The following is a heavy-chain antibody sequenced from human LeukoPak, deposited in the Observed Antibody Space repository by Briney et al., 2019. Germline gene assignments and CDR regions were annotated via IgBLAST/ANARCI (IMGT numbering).Heavy chain of an antibody. J-gene: IGHJ4*02. Sequence: GGSLRLSCAASGFNFRNYWMHWVRQAPGKGLEWVSYISSSGSTIYYADSVKGRFTISRDNAKNSLYLQMNSLRAEDTAVYYCARDQEAHFSGYWGQGTLVTVSS. V-gene: IGHV3-11*04. CDR3: ARDQEAHFSGY. D-gene: IGHD6-19*01. CDR2: ISSSGSTI. CDR1: GFNFRNYW.